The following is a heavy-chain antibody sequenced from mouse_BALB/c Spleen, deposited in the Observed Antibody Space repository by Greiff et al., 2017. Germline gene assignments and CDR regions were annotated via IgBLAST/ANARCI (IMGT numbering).Heavy chain of an antibody. V-gene: IGHV2-9*02. CDR1: GFSLTSYG. Sequence: QVQLKESGPGLVAPSQSLSITCTVSGFSLTSYGVHWVRQPPGKGLEWLGVIWAGGSTNYNSALMSRLSISKDNSKSQVFLKMNSLQTDDTAMYYCARESYYYGSSYGGAMDYWGQGTSVTVSS. CDR2: IWAGGST. J-gene: IGHJ4*01. D-gene: IGHD1-1*01. CDR3: ARESYYYGSSYGGAMDY.